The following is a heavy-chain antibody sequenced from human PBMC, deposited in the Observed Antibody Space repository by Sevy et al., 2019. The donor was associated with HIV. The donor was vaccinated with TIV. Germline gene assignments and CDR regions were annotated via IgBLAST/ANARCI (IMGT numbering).Heavy chain of an antibody. J-gene: IGHJ4*01. CDR1: GYTFTSYG. CDR3: AGGGVTMVRGVTLGY. CDR2: ISAYNGNT. V-gene: IGHV1-18*01. Sequence: ASVKVSCKASGYTFTSYGISWVRQAPGQGLEWMGWISAYNGNTNYAQKLQGRVTMTTDTSTSTAYMELRSLRSDDTAVYYCAGGGVTMVRGVTLGYWGQEPWSPSPQ. D-gene: IGHD3-10*01.